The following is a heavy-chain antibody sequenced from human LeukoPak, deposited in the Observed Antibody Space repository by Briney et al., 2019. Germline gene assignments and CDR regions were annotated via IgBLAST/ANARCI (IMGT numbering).Heavy chain of an antibody. Sequence: SETLSLTCTVSGGSISSYYWSWVRQPPGKGLEWIGYIYYSGSTNYNPSLKSRVTISVDTSKNQFSLKLSSVTAADTAVYYCARGLGGVIAHFDYWGQGTLVTVSS. CDR3: ARGLGGVIAHFDY. D-gene: IGHD3-16*02. CDR2: IYYSGST. J-gene: IGHJ4*02. V-gene: IGHV4-59*01. CDR1: GGSISSYY.